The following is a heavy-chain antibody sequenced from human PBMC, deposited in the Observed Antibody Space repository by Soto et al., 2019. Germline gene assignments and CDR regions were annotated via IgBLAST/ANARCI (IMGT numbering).Heavy chain of an antibody. J-gene: IGHJ5*02. CDR3: ARDRSSSSRGFDP. V-gene: IGHV1-69*13. CDR2: IIPIFGTA. D-gene: IGHD6-13*01. CDR1: GGTFSNYA. Sequence: SVKVSCKASGGTFSNYAISWVRQAPGQGLEWMGGIIPIFGTANYAQKFQGRVTITADESTSTAYMELSSLRSEDTAVYYCARDRSSSSRGFDPWGQGTLVTVSS.